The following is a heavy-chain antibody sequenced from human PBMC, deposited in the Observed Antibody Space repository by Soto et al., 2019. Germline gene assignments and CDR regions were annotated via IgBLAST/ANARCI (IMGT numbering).Heavy chain of an antibody. CDR2: IIPILGIA. D-gene: IGHD6-19*01. J-gene: IGHJ4*02. CDR1: GGTFSSYT. CDR3: ARAIRGLACQY. V-gene: IGHV1-69*02. Sequence: QVPLVQSGAEVKKPGSSVKVSCKASGGTFSSYTISWVRQAPGQGLEWMGRIIPILGIANYAQKFQGRVTITADKSTSTAYMELSSLRSEDTAVYYCARAIRGLACQYWGQGTLVTVSS.